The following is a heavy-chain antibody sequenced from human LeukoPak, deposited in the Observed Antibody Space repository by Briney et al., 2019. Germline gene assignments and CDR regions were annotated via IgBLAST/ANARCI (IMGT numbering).Heavy chain of an antibody. D-gene: IGHD1-26*01. J-gene: IGHJ6*02. Sequence: PSETLSLTCAVYGGPFSGYYWSWIRQPPGKGLEWIGEINHSGSTNYNPSLKSRVTISVDTSKNQFSLKLSSVTAADTAVYYCARDSADWSGSSTEGMDVWGQGTTVTVSS. V-gene: IGHV4-34*01. CDR2: INHSGST. CDR1: GGPFSGYY. CDR3: ARDSADWSGSSTEGMDV.